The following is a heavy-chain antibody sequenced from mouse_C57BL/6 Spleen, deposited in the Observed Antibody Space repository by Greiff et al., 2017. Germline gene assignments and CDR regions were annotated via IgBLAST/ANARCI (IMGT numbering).Heavy chain of an antibody. Sequence: EVQVVESGPGLVKPSQSLSLTCSVTGYSITSGYYWNWIRQFPGNKLEWMGYISYDGSNNYNPSLKNRISITRDTSKNQFFLKLNSVTTEDTATYYCARYDGYYWYFDVWGTGTTVTVSS. J-gene: IGHJ1*03. CDR2: ISYDGSN. CDR3: ARYDGYYWYFDV. CDR1: GYSITSGYY. V-gene: IGHV3-6*01. D-gene: IGHD2-3*01.